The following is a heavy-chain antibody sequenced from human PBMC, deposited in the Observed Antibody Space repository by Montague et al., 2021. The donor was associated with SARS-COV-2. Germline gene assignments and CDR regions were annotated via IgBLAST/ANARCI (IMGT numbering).Heavy chain of an antibody. CDR3: AIHVPIYLTLEKSFDI. V-gene: IGHV4-39*01. J-gene: IGHJ3*02. CDR2: IYYSGST. CDR1: GGSISSSSYY. Sequence: SETLSLTCTVSGGSISSSSYYWGWIRQPPGKGLEWIGSIYYSGSTYYNPSLKSRVTISVDTSKNQFSLKLSSVTAADTAVYYCAIHVPIYLTLEKSFDIWGQGTMVTVSS. D-gene: IGHD3-3*01.